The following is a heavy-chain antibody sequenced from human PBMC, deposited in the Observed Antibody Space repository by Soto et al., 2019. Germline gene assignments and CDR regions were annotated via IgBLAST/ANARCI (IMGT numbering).Heavy chain of an antibody. CDR2: IYYSGST. V-gene: IGHV4-30-4*01. J-gene: IGHJ4*02. CDR3: ARGLRGADLRRKITMIVATYYFDY. Sequence: SETLSLTCTVSGGSISSGDYYWSWIRQPPGKGLEWIGYIYYSGSTYYNPSLKSRVTISVDTSKNQFSLKLSSVTAADTAVYYCARGLRGADLRRKITMIVATYYFDYWGQGTLVTVSS. D-gene: IGHD3-22*01. CDR1: GGSISSGDYY.